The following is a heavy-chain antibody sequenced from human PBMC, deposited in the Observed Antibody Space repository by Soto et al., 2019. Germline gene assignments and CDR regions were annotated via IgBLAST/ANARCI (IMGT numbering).Heavy chain of an antibody. D-gene: IGHD3-22*01. Sequence: ASVKVSCKASGYTFTGYYMHWVRQAPGQGLEWMGWINPNSGGTNYAQKFQGRVTMTRDTSISTAYMELSRLRSDDTAVYYCARVYYDSSGYYSSIDYWGQGTLVTVS. V-gene: IGHV1-2*02. CDR3: ARVYYDSSGYYSSIDY. CDR2: INPNSGGT. J-gene: IGHJ4*02. CDR1: GYTFTGYY.